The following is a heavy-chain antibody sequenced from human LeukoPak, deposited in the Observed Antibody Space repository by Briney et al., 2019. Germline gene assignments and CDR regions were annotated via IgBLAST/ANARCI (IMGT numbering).Heavy chain of an antibody. Sequence: PGESLKISCQGSGYSFTSYWISWVRQAPGQGLEWMGGIIPIFGTANYAQKFQGRVTITADESTSTAYMELSSLRSEDAAVYYCARDLHGQLWLWYWGQGTLVTVSS. V-gene: IGHV1-69*01. J-gene: IGHJ4*02. CDR3: ARDLHGQLWLWY. D-gene: IGHD5-18*01. CDR2: IIPIFGTA. CDR1: GYSFTSYW.